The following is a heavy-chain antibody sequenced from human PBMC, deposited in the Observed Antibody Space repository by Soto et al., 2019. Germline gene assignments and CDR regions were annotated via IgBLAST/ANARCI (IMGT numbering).Heavy chain of an antibody. D-gene: IGHD3-9*01. Sequence: GGSLRLSCAASGFTFSDYYMSWIRQAPGKGLEWVSYISSSSSYTNYADSVKGRFTISRDNAKNSLYLQMNSLRAEDTAVYYCARDRKYYDILTGYPIWGQGTLVTVSS. CDR2: ISSSSSYT. V-gene: IGHV3-11*05. J-gene: IGHJ4*02. CDR3: ARDRKYYDILTGYPI. CDR1: GFTFSDYY.